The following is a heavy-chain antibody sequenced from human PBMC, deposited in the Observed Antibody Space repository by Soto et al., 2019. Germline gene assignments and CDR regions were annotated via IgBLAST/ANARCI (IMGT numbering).Heavy chain of an antibody. CDR2: ISAYNGNT. CDR3: ARVQETPQLTAAFDI. D-gene: IGHD1-1*01. CDR1: GYTFTSYA. J-gene: IGHJ3*02. Sequence: ASVKVSCKASGYTFTSYAMHWVRQAPGQRLEWMGWISAYNGNTNYAQKLQGRVTMTTDTSTSTAYMELRSLRSDDTAVYYCARVQETPQLTAAFDIWGQGTMVTISS. V-gene: IGHV1-18*01.